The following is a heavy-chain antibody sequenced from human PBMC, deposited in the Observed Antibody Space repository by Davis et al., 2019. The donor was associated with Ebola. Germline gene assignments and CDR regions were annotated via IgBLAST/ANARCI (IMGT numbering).Heavy chain of an antibody. CDR2: VSSSGST. Sequence: SETLSLTCTVSGGSMSSYYWSWFRQTPGKGLEWIGYVSSSGSTNYNSSLESQVTILVDTSKNQFSLKLSSVTAADTAVYYCARQGRFLEWLLSWFDPWGQGTLVTVSS. D-gene: IGHD3-3*01. CDR3: ARQGRFLEWLLSWFDP. CDR1: GGSMSSYY. J-gene: IGHJ5*02. V-gene: IGHV4-59*08.